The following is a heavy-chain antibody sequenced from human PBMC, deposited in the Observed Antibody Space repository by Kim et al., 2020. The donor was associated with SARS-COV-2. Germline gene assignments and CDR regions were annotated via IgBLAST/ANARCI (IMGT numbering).Heavy chain of an antibody. CDR2: ISYDGSNK. CDR1: GFTFSSYG. D-gene: IGHD2-21*02. Sequence: GVLRLSCAASGFTFSSYGMHWVRQAPGKGLEWVAVISYDGSNKYYADSVKGRFTISRDNSKNTLYLQMNSLRAEDTAVYYCAKDRLLFEDYFDYWGQGTLVTVSS. V-gene: IGHV3-30*18. CDR3: AKDRLLFEDYFDY. J-gene: IGHJ4*02.